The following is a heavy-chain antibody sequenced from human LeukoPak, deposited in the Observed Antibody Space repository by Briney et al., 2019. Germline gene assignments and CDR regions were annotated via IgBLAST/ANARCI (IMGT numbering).Heavy chain of an antibody. D-gene: IGHD3-10*01. CDR2: ISSSGSTI. J-gene: IGHJ5*02. V-gene: IGHV3-11*01. CDR1: GFTFSDYH. CDR3: ASRSGSYYNWFDP. Sequence: GGSLRLSCAASGFTFSDYHMSWIRQAPGKGLEWVSYISSSGSTIYYADSVKGRFTISRDNAKNSLYLQMNSLRAEDTAVYYCASRSGSYYNWFDPWGQGTLVTVSS.